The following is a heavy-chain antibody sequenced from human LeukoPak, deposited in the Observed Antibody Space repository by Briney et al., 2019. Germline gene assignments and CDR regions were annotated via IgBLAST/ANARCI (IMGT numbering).Heavy chain of an antibody. CDR1: GFTFTSFA. J-gene: IGHJ6*03. V-gene: IGHV3-23*01. CDR3: ARGLDPYYYYYMDV. CDR2: ISGSGGIT. Sequence: PGGSLRLSCAASGFTFTSFAMSWVRQAPGKGLEWVSAISGSGGITSYADSVKGRFTISRDNSKNTLYLQMNSLRAEDTAVYYCARGLDPYYYYYMDVWGKGITVTISS.